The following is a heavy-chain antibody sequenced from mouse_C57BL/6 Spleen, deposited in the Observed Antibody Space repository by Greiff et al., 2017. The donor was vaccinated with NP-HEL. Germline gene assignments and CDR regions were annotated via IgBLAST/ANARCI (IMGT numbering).Heavy chain of an antibody. Sequence: EVQLQQSGPELVKPGASVKISCKASGYSFTDYNMNWVKQSNGKSLEWIGVINPNYGTTSYNQKFKGKATLTVDQSSSTAYMHLNSLTSEASAVYYCAREGTAQAEGFSYWGQGTLVTVSA. V-gene: IGHV1-39*01. D-gene: IGHD3-2*02. J-gene: IGHJ3*01. CDR3: AREGTAQAEGFSY. CDR1: GYSFTDYN. CDR2: INPNYGTT.